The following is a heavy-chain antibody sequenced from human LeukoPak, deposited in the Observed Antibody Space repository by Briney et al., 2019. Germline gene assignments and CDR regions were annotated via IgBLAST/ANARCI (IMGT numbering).Heavy chain of an antibody. CDR2: ISYDGSNK. CDR3: ATMYYYDSSGYPDY. V-gene: IGHV3-30-3*01. J-gene: IGHJ4*02. CDR1: GFTFGSYA. Sequence: GGSLRLSCAASGFTFGSYAMHWVRQAPGKGLEWVAVISYDGSNKYYADSVKGRFTISRDNSKNTLYLQMNSLRAEDTAVYYCATMYYYDSSGYPDYWGQGTLVTVSS. D-gene: IGHD3-22*01.